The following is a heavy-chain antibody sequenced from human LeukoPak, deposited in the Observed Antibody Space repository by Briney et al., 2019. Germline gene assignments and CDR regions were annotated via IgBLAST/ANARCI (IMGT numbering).Heavy chain of an antibody. CDR1: GFTFSNYW. CDR3: VRGRFNYGWGLDV. CDR2: INQDGREK. D-gene: IGHD5-18*01. V-gene: IGHV3-7*01. J-gene: IGHJ6*02. Sequence: PGGSLRLSCAVSGFTFSNYWMTWVRQAPGKGLEWVANINQDGREKYYVDSVKGRFTISRDSAKTSLYLQMNSLRAEDTAVYYCVRGRFNYGWGLDVWGQGTTVTVSS.